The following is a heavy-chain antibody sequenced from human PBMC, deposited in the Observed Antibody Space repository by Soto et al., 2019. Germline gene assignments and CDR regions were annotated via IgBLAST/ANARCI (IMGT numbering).Heavy chain of an antibody. V-gene: IGHV1-18*01. CDR2: ISAYNGIT. CDR1: GYTFTSYG. CDR3: ARERRAAAGTWSWFDP. D-gene: IGHD6-13*01. J-gene: IGHJ5*02. Sequence: ASVKVSCKASGYTFTSYGISWVRQAPGQGLEWMGWISAYNGITNYAQKLQGRVTMTTDTSTSTAYMELRSLRSDDTAVYYCARERRAAAGTWSWFDPWGQGTLVTVSS.